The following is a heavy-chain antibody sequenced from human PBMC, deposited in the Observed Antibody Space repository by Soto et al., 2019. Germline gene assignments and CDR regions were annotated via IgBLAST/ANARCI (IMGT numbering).Heavy chain of an antibody. D-gene: IGHD1-1*01. Sequence: SETLSLTCTVSGGSISSGDYYWSWIRQPPGKGLEWVGYIYYSGSTYYNPSLKSRVTISVDTSKNQFSLKLSSVTAADTAVYYCARDRTGTPWYYYYGMDVWGQGTTVTVSS. CDR2: IYYSGST. J-gene: IGHJ6*02. CDR3: ARDRTGTPWYYYYGMDV. V-gene: IGHV4-30-4*01. CDR1: GGSISSGDYY.